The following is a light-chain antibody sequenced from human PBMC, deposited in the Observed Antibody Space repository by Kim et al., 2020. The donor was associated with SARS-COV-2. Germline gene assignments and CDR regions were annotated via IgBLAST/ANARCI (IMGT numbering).Light chain of an antibody. CDR2: GAS. Sequence: RAAIKCKSSQSVSYRSNSKNAVAWDQREPGGAPELLIHGASARESGVPDRFSGSGSGTDFTLTISSLQAEDVAVYYCQQYYSTPYTFGQGTKLEI. J-gene: IGKJ2*01. CDR3: QQYYSTPYT. CDR1: QSVSYRSNSKNA. V-gene: IGKV4-1*01.